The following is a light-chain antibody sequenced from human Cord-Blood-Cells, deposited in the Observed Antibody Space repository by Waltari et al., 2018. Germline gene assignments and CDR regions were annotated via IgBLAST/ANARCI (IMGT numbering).Light chain of an antibody. J-gene: IGLJ3*02. CDR2: EGS. V-gene: IGLV2-23*01. Sequence: QSALTQPASVSGSPGQSITISCTGTSMDVGSYNLVSWYQQHPGKAPKLMIYEGSKRPSGVSNRFSGSKSGNTASLTISGLQAEDEADYYCCSYAGSSTVFGGGTKLTVL. CDR3: CSYAGSSTV. CDR1: SMDVGSYNL.